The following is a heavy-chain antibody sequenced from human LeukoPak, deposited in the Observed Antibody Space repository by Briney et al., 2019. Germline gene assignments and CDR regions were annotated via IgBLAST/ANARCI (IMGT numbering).Heavy chain of an antibody. D-gene: IGHD5-18*01. Sequence: SETLSLTCGVSGGSFSDYYWTWIRQPPGKGLEWIGEISHSGRASYNPSLKSRVTMSVDTSKNQFSLILSPVSAADTAVYYCARESRTGNTYGKQFDYWGQGTLVTVSS. CDR2: ISHSGRA. J-gene: IGHJ4*02. V-gene: IGHV4-34*01. CDR3: ARESRTGNTYGKQFDY. CDR1: GGSFSDYY.